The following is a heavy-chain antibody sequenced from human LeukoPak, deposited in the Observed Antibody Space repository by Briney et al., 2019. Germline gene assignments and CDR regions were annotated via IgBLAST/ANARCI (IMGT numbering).Heavy chain of an antibody. CDR3: VKGYCSSTSCYAFDY. V-gene: IGHV3-64D*09. Sequence: GGSLRLSCAAYGFTFSSHEMWWVRQAPGKGLEYVSGISSNGGSTYYADSVKGRFTISRDNSKNTLYLQMSSLRGEDTAVYYCVKGYCSSTSCYAFDYWGQGTLVTVSS. D-gene: IGHD2-2*01. J-gene: IGHJ4*02. CDR2: ISSNGGST. CDR1: GFTFSSHE.